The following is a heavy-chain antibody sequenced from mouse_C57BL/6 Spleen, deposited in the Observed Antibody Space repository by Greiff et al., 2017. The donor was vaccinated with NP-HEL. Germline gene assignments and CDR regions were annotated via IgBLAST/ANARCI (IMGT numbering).Heavy chain of an antibody. CDR1: GFTFSSYA. D-gene: IGHD1-1*01. J-gene: IGHJ1*03. Sequence: EVKLMESGEGLVKPGGSLKLSCAASGFTFSSYAMSWVRQTPEKRLEWVAYISSGGDYIYYADTVKGRFTISRDNARNTLYLQMSSLKSEDTAMYYCTRDQGTTVVATGYFDVWGTGTTVTVSS. CDR3: TRDQGTTVVATGYFDV. CDR2: ISSGGDYI. V-gene: IGHV5-9-1*02.